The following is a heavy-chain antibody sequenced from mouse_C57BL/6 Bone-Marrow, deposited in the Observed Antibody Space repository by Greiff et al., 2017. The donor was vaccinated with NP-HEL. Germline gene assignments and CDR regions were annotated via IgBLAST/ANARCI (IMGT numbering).Heavy chain of an antibody. V-gene: IGHV1-77*01. D-gene: IGHD1-3*01. Sequence: VQLQQSGAELVKPGASVKISCKASGYTFTDYYINWVKQRPGQGLEWIGKIGPGSGSTYYNEKFKGKATLTANKSSSTEYMQLSSLKSESYAVYFCARVGVYSYLGYWGQGATLTVSS. J-gene: IGHJ2*01. CDR1: GYTFTDYY. CDR3: ARVGVYSYLGY. CDR2: IGPGSGST.